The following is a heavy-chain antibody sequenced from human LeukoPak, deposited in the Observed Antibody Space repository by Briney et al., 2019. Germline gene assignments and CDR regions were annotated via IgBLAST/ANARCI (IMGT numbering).Heavy chain of an antibody. J-gene: IGHJ3*02. CDR3: ARVRAWELLPDAFDI. D-gene: IGHD1-26*01. CDR1: GFTFSDYY. Sequence: GGSLRLSCAASGFTFSDYYMSWIRQAPGKGLEWVSYISSSGSTIYYADSVKGRFTISRDNAKNSLYLQMNSLRAEDTAVYYCARVRAWELLPDAFDIWGQGTMVTVSS. CDR2: ISSSGSTI. V-gene: IGHV3-11*01.